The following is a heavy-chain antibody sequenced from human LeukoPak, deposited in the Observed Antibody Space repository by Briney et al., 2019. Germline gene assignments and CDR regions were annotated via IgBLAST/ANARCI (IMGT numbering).Heavy chain of an antibody. CDR2: ITPSDSYT. CDR1: AYSFTIFW. V-gene: IGHV5-10-1*01. Sequence: GESLKISCKASAYSFTIFWISWVRQMPGKGLEWMGRITPSDSYTNYSPSFRGHVTISADKSITTAYLQWSSLRASDTAMYYCATSSGNNPSDCWGQGTLVTVSS. D-gene: IGHD1-14*01. CDR3: ATSSGNNPSDC. J-gene: IGHJ4*02.